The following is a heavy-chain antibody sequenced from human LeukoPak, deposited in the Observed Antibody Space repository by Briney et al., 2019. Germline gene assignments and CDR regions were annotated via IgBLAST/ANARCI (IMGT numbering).Heavy chain of an antibody. CDR1: GFTFSDYY. Sequence: PGGSLRLSCAASGFTFSDYYMSWIRQAPGKGLEWVSYISSSGSTIYYADSVKGRFTNSRDNAKNSLYLQMNSLRAEDTAVYYCARDGGEELTTVFHNWYFDLWGRGTLVTVSS. CDR2: ISSSGSTI. V-gene: IGHV3-11*01. J-gene: IGHJ2*01. CDR3: ARDGGEELTTVFHNWYFDL. D-gene: IGHD4-17*01.